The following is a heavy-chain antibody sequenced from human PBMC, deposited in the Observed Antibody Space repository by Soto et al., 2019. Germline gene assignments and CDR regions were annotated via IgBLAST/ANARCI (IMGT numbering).Heavy chain of an antibody. CDR3: ARDESATDAFDI. CDR1: GGSISSGGYY. J-gene: IGHJ3*02. CDR2: IYYSGTT. D-gene: IGHD5-12*01. V-gene: IGHV4-31*03. Sequence: QVQLQESGPGLVKPSQTLSRTCTVSGGSISSGGYYWSWIRQNPGKGLEWIGYIYYSGTTNYNPSPKSRLTISVDTSKNQFSLKLNSMTAADTAVYYCARDESATDAFDIWGQGTMVTVSS.